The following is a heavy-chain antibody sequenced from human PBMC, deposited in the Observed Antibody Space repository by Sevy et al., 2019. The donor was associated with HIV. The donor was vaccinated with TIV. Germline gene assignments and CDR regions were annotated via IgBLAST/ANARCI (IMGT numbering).Heavy chain of an antibody. CDR3: ARRVAAAGQGNEYFQH. CDR2: ISYGGST. CDR1: GGSITDKKYY. D-gene: IGHD6-13*01. J-gene: IGHJ1*01. V-gene: IGHV4-39*01. Sequence: SETLSLTCTVSGGSITDKKYYWAWIRQPPGKGLEWIGSISYGGSTYYHPSLQSRVTLSVDTCKNQFSLNLSSVTAADTAKYYCARRVAAAGQGNEYFQHWGRGTLVTVSS.